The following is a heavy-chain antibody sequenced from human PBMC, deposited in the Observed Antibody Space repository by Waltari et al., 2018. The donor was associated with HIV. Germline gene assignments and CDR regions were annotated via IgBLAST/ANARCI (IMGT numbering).Heavy chain of an antibody. J-gene: IGHJ4*02. V-gene: IGHV4-4*02. CDR3: AASPGWWRLDY. CDR2: VHHSGGS. CDR1: GVSISSGYW. Sequence: QVQLQESGPGLVNPSGTLSLTCALSGVSISSGYWWTWVRQPPGKGLEWIGEVHHSGGSNYNPSLKSRVTISVDNSKNQFSLRLNSVTAADTAVYYCAASPGWWRLDYWGQGTLVSVSS. D-gene: IGHD6-19*01.